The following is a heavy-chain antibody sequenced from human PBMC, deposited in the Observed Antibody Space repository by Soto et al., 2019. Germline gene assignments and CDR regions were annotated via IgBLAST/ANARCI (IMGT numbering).Heavy chain of an antibody. J-gene: IGHJ6*03. CDR2: IYYSGST. CDR1: GGSISSYY. V-gene: IGHV4-59*01. Sequence: SETLSLTCTVSGGSISSYYWSWIRQPPGKGLEWIGYIYYSGSTNYNPSLKSRVTISVDTSKNQFSLKLSSVTAADTAVYYCARVIVGATLYYYYYMDVWCKGTTVTVSS. D-gene: IGHD1-26*01. CDR3: ARVIVGATLYYYYYMDV.